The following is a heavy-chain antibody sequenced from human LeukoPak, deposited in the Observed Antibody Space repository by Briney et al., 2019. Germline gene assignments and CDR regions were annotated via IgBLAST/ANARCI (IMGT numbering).Heavy chain of an antibody. D-gene: IGHD3-22*01. CDR1: GGSISSSSYY. J-gene: IGHJ4*02. V-gene: IGHV4-39*01. CDR3: ARRAYYYDSSGYYYSDYYFDY. Sequence: SETLSLTCTVSGGSISSSSYYWGWIRQPPGKGLEWIGSIYYSGSTYYNPSLKSRVTISVDTSKNQFSLKLSSVTAADTAVYYCARRAYYYDSSGYYYSDYYFDYWGQGTLVTVSS. CDR2: IYYSGST.